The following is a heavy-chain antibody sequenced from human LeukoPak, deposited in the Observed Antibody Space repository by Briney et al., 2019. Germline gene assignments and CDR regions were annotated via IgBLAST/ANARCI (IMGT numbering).Heavy chain of an antibody. V-gene: IGHV4-30-2*01. CDR3: ARKHWGSAYYYYYMDV. D-gene: IGHD7-27*01. Sequence: SQTLSLTCTVSGGSISSGGYYWSWIRQPPGKGLEWIGYIYHSGSTYYNPSLKSRVTISVDTSKNQFSLKLSSVTAADTAVYYCARKHWGSAYYYYYMDVWGKGTTVTVSS. CDR1: GGSISSGGYY. J-gene: IGHJ6*03. CDR2: IYHSGST.